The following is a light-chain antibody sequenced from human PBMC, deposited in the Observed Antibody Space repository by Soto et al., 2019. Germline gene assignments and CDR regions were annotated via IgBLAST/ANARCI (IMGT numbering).Light chain of an antibody. CDR3: SSYTSSNTPYV. J-gene: IGLJ1*01. Sequence: QSALTQPPSASGSPGQSVTISCTGTSSDVGGYNYVSWYQQHPGKAPKLMIYEVSKRPSGVPDRFSGSKSGNTASLTVSGLQADDEANYYCSSYTSSNTPYVFGTGTKVTVL. V-gene: IGLV2-8*01. CDR2: EVS. CDR1: SSDVGGYNY.